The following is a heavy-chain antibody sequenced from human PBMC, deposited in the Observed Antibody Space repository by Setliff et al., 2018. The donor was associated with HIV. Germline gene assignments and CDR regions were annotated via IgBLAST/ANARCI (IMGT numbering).Heavy chain of an antibody. CDR1: GVSIPTNY. CDR2: MFVGESP. J-gene: IGHJ4*02. V-gene: IGHV4-4*07. CDR3: ARGLYGSGSFFFDS. D-gene: IGHD3-10*01. Sequence: PSETLSLTCNISGVSIPTNYWSWIRQPAGKGLEWVGRMFVGESPNYNPSLKSRLSISVDTSKRQFSLKLTSVTAADTAVYYCARGLYGSGSFFFDSWGRGTLVTVSS.